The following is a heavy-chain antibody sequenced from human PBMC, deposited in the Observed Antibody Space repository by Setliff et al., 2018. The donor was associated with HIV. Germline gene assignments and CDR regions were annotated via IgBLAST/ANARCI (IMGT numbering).Heavy chain of an antibody. V-gene: IGHV4-31*03. CDR3: ARDLTSNSNCFEP. D-gene: IGHD4-4*01. Sequence: SETLSLTCSVSGGSLISGGYYWSWIRQHPGKGLEWIGYVYYTGKTYYNPSLGSRISMSVDTSKNQFSLKLTSVTAANTAIYYCARDLTSNSNCFEPWGQGTQVTVSS. J-gene: IGHJ5*02. CDR1: GGSLISGGYY. CDR2: VYYTGKT.